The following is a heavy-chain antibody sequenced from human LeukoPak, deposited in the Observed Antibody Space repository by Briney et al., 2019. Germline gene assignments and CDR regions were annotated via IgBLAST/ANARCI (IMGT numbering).Heavy chain of an antibody. CDR3: VRPFGMGYCSSTSCHVMEY. CDR1: GFTFSTYA. CDR2: ISYDGSNK. J-gene: IGHJ4*02. V-gene: IGHV3-30-3*01. D-gene: IGHD2-2*01. Sequence: PGGSLRLSCAASGFTFSTYAMHWVRQTPGKGLEWVAVISYDGSNKYYADSVKGRFTISRDNSKNTLYLQMNSLRAEDTAVYYCVRPFGMGYCSSTSCHVMEYWGQGTLVTVSS.